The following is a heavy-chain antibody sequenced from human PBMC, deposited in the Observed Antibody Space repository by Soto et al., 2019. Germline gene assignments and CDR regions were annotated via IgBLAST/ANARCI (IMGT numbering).Heavy chain of an antibody. D-gene: IGHD3-10*01. J-gene: IGHJ3*02. CDR1: GYTFTSYG. CDR3: ARSPNVLLCVGETQVVTNAAFDI. CDR2: ISAYNGNT. V-gene: IGHV1-18*01. Sequence: ASVKVSFKASGYTFTSYGISWVRQAPGQGLEWMGWISAYNGNTNYAQKLQGRVTMTTDTSTSTAYMELRSLRSDDTAVYYCARSPNVLLCVGETQVVTNAAFDIWGQGTMVTVSS.